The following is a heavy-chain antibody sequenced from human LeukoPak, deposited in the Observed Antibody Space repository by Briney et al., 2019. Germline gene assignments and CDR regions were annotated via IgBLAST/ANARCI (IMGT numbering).Heavy chain of an antibody. J-gene: IGHJ3*02. CDR1: GGSISSYY. Sequence: SETLSLTCTVSGGSISSYYWSWIRQPAGKGLEWIGRIYTSGSTNYNPSLKSRVTMSVDTSKNQFSLKLSSVTAADTAVYYCARESIEGGIAIVVVPPRAFDIWGQGTMVTVSS. CDR3: ARESIEGGIAIVVVPPRAFDI. CDR2: IYTSGST. D-gene: IGHD2-2*01. V-gene: IGHV4-4*07.